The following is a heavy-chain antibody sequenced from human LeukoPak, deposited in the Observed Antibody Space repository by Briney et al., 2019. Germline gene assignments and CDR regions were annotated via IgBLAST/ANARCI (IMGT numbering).Heavy chain of an antibody. J-gene: IGHJ5*02. CDR1: GFTFSNAW. Sequence: GGSLRLSCAASGFTFSNAWMSWVRQAPGKGLEWVGRIKSKTDGGTTDYAAPVKGRFTISRDDSKNTLYLQMNSLKTEDTAVYYCTTPLVIATIAPSRPRSTSKNWFDPWGQGTLVTVSS. V-gene: IGHV3-15*01. CDR2: IKSKTDGGTT. D-gene: IGHD2-2*01. CDR3: TTPLVIATIAPSRPRSTSKNWFDP.